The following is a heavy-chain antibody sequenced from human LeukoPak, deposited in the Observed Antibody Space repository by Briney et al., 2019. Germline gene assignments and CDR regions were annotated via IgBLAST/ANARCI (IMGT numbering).Heavy chain of an antibody. V-gene: IGHV3-23*01. CDR3: AGFPNYYDSSGYYGDAFDI. J-gene: IGHJ3*02. CDR1: GFTFRSYG. D-gene: IGHD3-22*01. Sequence: GGSLRLSCAASGFTFRSYGMSWVRQTPGKGLEWVSAISSSGGSTYYADSVKGRFTISRDNAKNSLYLQMNSLRAEDTAVYYCAGFPNYYDSSGYYGDAFDIWGQGTMVTVSS. CDR2: ISSSGGST.